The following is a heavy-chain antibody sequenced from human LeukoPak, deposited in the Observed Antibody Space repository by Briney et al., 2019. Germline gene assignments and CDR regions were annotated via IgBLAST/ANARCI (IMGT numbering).Heavy chain of an antibody. CDR3: ARGPLYDYGDYHFDY. J-gene: IGHJ4*02. D-gene: IGHD4-17*01. Sequence: GRSLRLSCAASGFTFSSYAMHWVRQAPGKGLEWVAVISYDGSNKYYTDSVKGRFTISRDNSKNTLYLQMNSLRAEDTAVYFCARGPLYDYGDYHFDYWGQGTLVTVSS. V-gene: IGHV3-30-3*01. CDR2: ISYDGSNK. CDR1: GFTFSSYA.